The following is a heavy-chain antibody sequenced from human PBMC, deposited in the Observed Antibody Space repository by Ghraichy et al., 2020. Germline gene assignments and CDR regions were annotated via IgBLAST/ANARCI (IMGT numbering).Heavy chain of an antibody. Sequence: GGSLRLSCAASGFTFDMFAMSWVRQTPTKGLECVSTIVTASETFYEDSVMGRLTIYRENAKNMLLLLMNSLTAGDTAVYFCAKDGISQNKHCDFFHYGSQGTLVTVSS. D-gene: IGHD1-14*01. J-gene: IGHJ4*02. CDR2: IVTASET. CDR3: AKDGISQNKHCDFFHY. V-gene: IGHV3-23*05. CDR1: GFTFDMFA.